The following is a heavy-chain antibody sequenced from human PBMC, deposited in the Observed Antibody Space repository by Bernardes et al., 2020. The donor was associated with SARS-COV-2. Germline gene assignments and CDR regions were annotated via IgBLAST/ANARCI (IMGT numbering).Heavy chain of an antibody. Sequence: GGSLRLSCAASGFTFSSYTINWVRQAPGKGLEWVSSISESSGYIYYADSVKGRFTLSRDNARNSLYLQMNSLRAEDTAVYYCARYNSGYDPVYYYYGMDVWGQGTTVTVSS. D-gene: IGHD5-12*01. J-gene: IGHJ6*02. CDR3: ARYNSGYDPVYYYYGMDV. CDR1: GFTFSSYT. V-gene: IGHV3-21*01. CDR2: ISESSGYI.